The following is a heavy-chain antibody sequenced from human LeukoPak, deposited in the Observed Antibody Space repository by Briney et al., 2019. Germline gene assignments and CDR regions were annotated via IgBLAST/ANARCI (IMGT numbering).Heavy chain of an antibody. D-gene: IGHD3-22*01. CDR1: GGSISSSSYH. Sequence: SETLSLTCSVSGGSISSSSYHWAWIRQPPGKGLEWIGSIHYSGSTYYNPSLKSRVTISVDTSENQFSLKLNSVTAADTAVYYCARQYGSGYSSFDYWGQGTLVTVSS. V-gene: IGHV4-39*01. CDR3: ARQYGSGYSSFDY. CDR2: IHYSGST. J-gene: IGHJ4*02.